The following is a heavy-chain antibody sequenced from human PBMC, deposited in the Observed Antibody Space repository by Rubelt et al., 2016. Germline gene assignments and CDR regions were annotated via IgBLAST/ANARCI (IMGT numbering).Heavy chain of an antibody. D-gene: IGHD6-6*01. CDR3: ATTIAIRPYYFDY. CDR1: GGTFSSYA. Sequence: QVQLVQSGAEVKKPGSSVKVSCKASGGTFSSYAISWVRQAPGQGLEWMGGIIPVFGTANYAQKFQGRITMTADESTRTAYMELSSLRSEVTAVYYCATTIAIRPYYFDYWGQGTLVTVSS. V-gene: IGHV1-69*01. J-gene: IGHJ4*02. CDR2: IIPVFGTA.